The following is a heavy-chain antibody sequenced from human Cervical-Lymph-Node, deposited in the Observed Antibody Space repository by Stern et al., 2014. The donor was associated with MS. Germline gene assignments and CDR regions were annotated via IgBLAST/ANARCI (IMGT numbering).Heavy chain of an antibody. CDR3: ANAAALSCRSPSCYKAFEY. D-gene: IGHD2-2*02. J-gene: IGHJ4*02. V-gene: IGHV3-30*18. CDR1: GFTFSTSG. Sequence: VQLLESGGGVVQPGRSLRLSCAASGFTFSTSGMHWVRQAPDKGLDWVAVISYDGSNKYYGDSVKGRFTISRDNSKNTVYLQMNSLRAEDTAVYYCANAAALSCRSPSCYKAFEYWGQGILVTVSS. CDR2: ISYDGSNK.